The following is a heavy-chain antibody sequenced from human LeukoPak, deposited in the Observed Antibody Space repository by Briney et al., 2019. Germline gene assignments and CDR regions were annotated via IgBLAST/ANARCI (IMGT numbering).Heavy chain of an antibody. D-gene: IGHD3-3*01. V-gene: IGHV4-59*08. CDR3: ARHGLPGITIFGVVTYFDY. CDR2: IYYSGST. CDR1: GGSISSYY. Sequence: SETLSLTCTVSGGSISSYYSSWIRQPPGKGLEWIGYIYYSGSTNYNPSLKSRVTISVDTSKNQFSLKLSSVTAADTAVYYCARHGLPGITIFGVVTYFDYWGQGTLVTVSS. J-gene: IGHJ4*02.